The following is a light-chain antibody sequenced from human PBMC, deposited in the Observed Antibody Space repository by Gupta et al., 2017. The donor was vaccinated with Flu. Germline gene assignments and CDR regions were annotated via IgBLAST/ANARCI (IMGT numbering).Light chain of an antibody. V-gene: IGLV2-8*01. Sequence: TSSDVGGYKHVSWYKPHPGKVPKLKIDEVRNRPSGVPYRFSGSKTANTASLTVVGLQDEDESDYHGSAYAGSNNCVFGGGTALTVL. CDR1: SSDVGGYKH. J-gene: IGLJ3*02. CDR2: EVR. CDR3: SAYAGSNNCV.